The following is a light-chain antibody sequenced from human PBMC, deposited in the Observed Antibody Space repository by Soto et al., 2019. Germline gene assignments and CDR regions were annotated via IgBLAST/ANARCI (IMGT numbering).Light chain of an antibody. CDR3: QPYNSYSEA. J-gene: IGKJ1*01. V-gene: IGKV1-5*03. Sequence: DIHMNQSPSSLSASLGDIVTITSQASQDISNYLNWYQQKPGKAPKLLIYKASTLKSGVTSRFSGSGSGTEFPLTISSLQPDDFATYYCQPYNSYSEAFGQGTQVEIK. CDR1: QDISNY. CDR2: KAS.